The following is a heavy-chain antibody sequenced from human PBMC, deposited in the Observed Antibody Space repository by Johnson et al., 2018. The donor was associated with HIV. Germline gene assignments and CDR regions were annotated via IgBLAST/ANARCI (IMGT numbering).Heavy chain of an antibody. CDR1: GFTFSNAW. D-gene: IGHD3-22*01. V-gene: IGHV3-20*04. CDR3: ARGVRDSSGYPFAFDI. Sequence: EVQLVESGGGLVKPGGSLRLSCAASGFTFSNAWMSWVRQAPGKGLEWVSGISWNSGSIGYADSVKGRFTISRDNANNSLYLQMNSLRAEDTALYYCARGVRDSSGYPFAFDIWGQGTMVTVSS. CDR2: ISWNSGSI. J-gene: IGHJ3*02.